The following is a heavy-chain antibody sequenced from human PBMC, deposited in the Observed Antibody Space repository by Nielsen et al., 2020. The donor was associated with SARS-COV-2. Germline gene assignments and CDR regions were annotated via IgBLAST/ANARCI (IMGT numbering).Heavy chain of an antibody. D-gene: IGHD3-10*01. CDR1: GFTFSSYG. CDR2: IWYDGSNK. Sequence: GESLKISCAASGFTFSSYGMHWVRQAPGKGLEWVAVIWYDGSNKYYADSVKGRSTISRDNSKNTLYLQMNSLRAEDTAVYYCARDYYGSGSYYANLLYYYYGMDVWGQGTTVTVSS. J-gene: IGHJ6*02. CDR3: ARDYYGSGSYYANLLYYYYGMDV. V-gene: IGHV3-33*01.